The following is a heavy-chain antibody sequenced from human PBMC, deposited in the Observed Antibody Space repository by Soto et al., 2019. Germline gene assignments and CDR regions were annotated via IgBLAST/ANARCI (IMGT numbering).Heavy chain of an antibody. CDR3: ARHEPRIQGMDV. V-gene: IGHV5-10-1*01. J-gene: IGHJ6*02. CDR2: IDPSDSYT. CDR1: GYIFTSYW. Sequence: PGESLKISCNGSGYIFTSYWISWVRQMPGKGLEWMGRIDPSDSYTNYSPSFQGHVTISADKSISTAYLQWSSLKASGTAMYYCARHEPRIQGMDVWGQGTTVTVSS.